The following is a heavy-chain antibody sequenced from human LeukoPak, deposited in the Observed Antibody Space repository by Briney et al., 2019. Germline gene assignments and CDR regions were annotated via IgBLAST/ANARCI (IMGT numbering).Heavy chain of an antibody. Sequence: PSETLSLTCTVSGGSISSGSYYWSWNRQPAGKGLEWIGRIYTSGSTNYNPSLKSRVTISVDTSKNQFSLKLSSVTAADTAVYYCARDSDAVAAAQSGYFDYWGQGTLVTVSS. CDR1: GGSISSGSYY. V-gene: IGHV4-61*02. D-gene: IGHD6-13*01. CDR2: IYTSGST. J-gene: IGHJ4*02. CDR3: ARDSDAVAAAQSGYFDY.